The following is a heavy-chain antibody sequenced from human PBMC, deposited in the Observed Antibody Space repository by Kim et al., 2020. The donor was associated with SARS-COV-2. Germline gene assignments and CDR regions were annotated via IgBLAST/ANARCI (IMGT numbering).Heavy chain of an antibody. CDR1: GGSISSGSYY. CDR3: ARDSSSWYDAEAYGMDV. V-gene: IGHV4-61*02. Sequence: SETLSLTCTVSGGSISSGSYYWSWIRQPAGKGLEWIGRIYTSGSTNYNPSLKSRVTISVDTSKNQFSLKLSSVTAADTAVYYCARDSSSWYDAEAYGMDVWGQGTTVTVSS. CDR2: IYTSGST. J-gene: IGHJ6*02. D-gene: IGHD6-13*01.